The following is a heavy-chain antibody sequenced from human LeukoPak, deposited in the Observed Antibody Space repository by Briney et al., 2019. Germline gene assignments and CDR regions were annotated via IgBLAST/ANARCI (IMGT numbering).Heavy chain of an antibody. CDR1: EFTFSSYG. D-gene: IGHD1-26*01. CDR2: ISYDGSNK. Sequence: GGSLRLSCAASEFTFSSYGMHWVRQAPGKGLEWVAVISYDGSNKYYADSVKGRFTISRDNSKNTLYLQMNSLRAEDTAVYYCAKSPYGGSYFFDYWGQGTLVTVSS. CDR3: AKSPYGGSYFFDY. V-gene: IGHV3-30*18. J-gene: IGHJ4*02.